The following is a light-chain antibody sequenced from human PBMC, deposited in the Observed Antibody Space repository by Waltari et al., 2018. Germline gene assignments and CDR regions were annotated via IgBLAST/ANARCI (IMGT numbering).Light chain of an antibody. CDR3: CSYADSYTYV. Sequence: QSALTQPRSVSGSPGQSVTISCTGTSSAVGGYNYVSWYHQHPGKAPKLMIYDVNKRPSGVPDRFSGSKSGNTASLTISGLQAEDDADYYCCSYADSYTYVFGIGTKVTVL. CDR2: DVN. J-gene: IGLJ1*01. V-gene: IGLV2-11*01. CDR1: SSAVGGYNY.